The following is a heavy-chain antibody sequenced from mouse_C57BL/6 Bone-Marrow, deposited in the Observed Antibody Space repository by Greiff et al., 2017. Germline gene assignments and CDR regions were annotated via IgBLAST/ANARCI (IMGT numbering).Heavy chain of an antibody. CDR1: GYTFTSYN. Sequence: LQQSGAELVRPGASVKMSCKASGYTFTSYNMPWVKQTPRQGLEWIGAIYPGNGDTSYNQKFKGKATLTVDKSSSTAYMQLSSLTSEDSAVYFCAREAYGYDGRYFDYWGQGTTLTVSA. J-gene: IGHJ2*01. D-gene: IGHD2-2*01. CDR2: IYPGNGDT. CDR3: AREAYGYDGRYFDY. V-gene: IGHV1-12*01.